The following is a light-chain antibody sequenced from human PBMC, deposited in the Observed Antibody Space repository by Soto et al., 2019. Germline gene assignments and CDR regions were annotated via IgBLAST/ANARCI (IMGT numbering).Light chain of an antibody. Sequence: EIQMAESPSSLSASVGDRVPITWRASQHLRNYLVWYQQQPVKVPTLLIYAASTLHSGVPSRFSGSGSGTDFTLTISSLQPEDVATYYCQKYDSAPFTFGPGTKVDIK. J-gene: IGKJ3*01. CDR3: QKYDSAPFT. CDR2: AAS. V-gene: IGKV1-27*01. CDR1: QHLRNY.